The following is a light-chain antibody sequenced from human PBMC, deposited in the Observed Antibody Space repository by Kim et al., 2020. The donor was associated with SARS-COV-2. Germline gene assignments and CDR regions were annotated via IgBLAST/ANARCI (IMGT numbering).Light chain of an antibody. CDR3: AAWDDSLNGRV. Sequence: QSVLTQQPSASGAPGQSVTISCSGGSSNIGTHTINWYQQFPGTAPKLLVYTNDQRPSGVPDRFSGSKSGTSASLAISGLQSEDEADYYCAAWDDSLNGRVFGGGTQLTVL. CDR2: TND. V-gene: IGLV1-44*01. J-gene: IGLJ3*02. CDR1: SSNIGTHT.